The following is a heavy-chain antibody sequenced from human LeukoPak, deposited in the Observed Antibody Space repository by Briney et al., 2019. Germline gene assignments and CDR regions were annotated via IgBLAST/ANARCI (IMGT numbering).Heavy chain of an antibody. V-gene: IGHV1-2*02. CDR3: ARPRQNSYYYDSPYNWFDP. D-gene: IGHD3-22*01. CDR1: GYTFTGYY. J-gene: IGHJ5*02. Sequence: ASVKVSCKASGYTFTGYYMHWVRQAPGQGLEWMGWINPNSGGTNYAQKFQGRVTMTRDTSISTAYMELSRLRSDDTAVYYCARPRQNSYYYDSPYNWFDPWGQGTLVTVSS. CDR2: INPNSGGT.